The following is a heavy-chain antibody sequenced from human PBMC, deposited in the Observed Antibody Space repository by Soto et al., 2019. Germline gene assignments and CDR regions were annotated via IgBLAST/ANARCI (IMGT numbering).Heavy chain of an antibody. CDR2: IGGSVGFVT. CDR1: GVSGFTFSKYA. D-gene: IGHD1-26*01. CDR3: ANGPVVGAHYKCYDMEV. J-gene: IGHJ6*02. V-gene: IGHV3-23*01. Sequence: GGSVRLSCAASGVSGFTFSKYAMSWVRQAPGKGLEWVSTIGGSVGFVTYYADSVKGRFTISRDNSKNTLYLQMDNLRAEDTAHYFCANGPVVGAHYKCYDMEVWARGTTVTVSS.